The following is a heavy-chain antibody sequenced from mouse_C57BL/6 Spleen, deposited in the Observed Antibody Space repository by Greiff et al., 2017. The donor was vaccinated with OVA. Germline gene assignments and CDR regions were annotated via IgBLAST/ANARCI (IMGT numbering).Heavy chain of an antibody. CDR3: ARLGYYIDY. Sequence: EVQLQQSGPELVKPGASVKISCKASGYTFTDYYMNWVKQSHGKSLEWIGDINPNNGGTSYNQKFKGKATLTVDKSSSTAYMELRGLTSEDSAVYYCARLGYYIDYWGQGTSLTVSS. V-gene: IGHV1-26*01. J-gene: IGHJ2*02. CDR1: GYTFTDYY. CDR2: INPNNGGT.